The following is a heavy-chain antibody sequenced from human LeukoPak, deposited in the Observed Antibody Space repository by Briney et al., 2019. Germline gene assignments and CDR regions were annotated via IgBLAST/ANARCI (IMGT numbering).Heavy chain of an antibody. CDR3: ARDPIRYYDSNPFDP. D-gene: IGHD3-22*01. CDR1: GFTFSSYW. Sequence: GGSLRLSCAASGFTFSSYWMSWVRQAPGKRLEWVANIKQDGSEKSYVDSVRGRFTISRDNAKNSLYLQMTSLRVEDTAVYYCARDPIRYYDSNPFDPWGQGTLVTVSS. CDR2: IKQDGSEK. J-gene: IGHJ5*02. V-gene: IGHV3-7*01.